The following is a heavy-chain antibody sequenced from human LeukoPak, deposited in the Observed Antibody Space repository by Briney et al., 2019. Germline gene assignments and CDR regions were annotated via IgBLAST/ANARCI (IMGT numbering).Heavy chain of an antibody. D-gene: IGHD3-22*01. CDR3: ARPFRQFDSSSSYYSFDL. J-gene: IGHJ5*02. Sequence: GGSLRLSCAASGFTFSSYAMTWVRQAPGEGLEWASGISGSGAYIQYAHSVKGRFTITGDNSKNALLLQMNSLRAEDTAVYYCARPFRQFDSSSSYYSFDLWGRGTGVTVSS. CDR1: GFTFSSYA. CDR2: ISGSGAYI. V-gene: IGHV3-23*01.